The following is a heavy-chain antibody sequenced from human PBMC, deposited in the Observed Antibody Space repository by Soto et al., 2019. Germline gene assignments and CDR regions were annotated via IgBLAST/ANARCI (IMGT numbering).Heavy chain of an antibody. Sequence: EVQLLESGGGLVQPGGSLRLSCAASGFTFNNYAMTWVRQAPGKGLEWVSAISGGGDTTSYADSVKGRFTVSRDGSKNTQYLQMSSLRAEDTALYYCAKERGGSGSLTPRVDFWGQGTLGTVSS. J-gene: IGHJ4*02. V-gene: IGHV3-23*01. CDR3: AKERGGSGSLTPRVDF. CDR2: ISGGGDTT. CDR1: GFTFNNYA. D-gene: IGHD3-10*01.